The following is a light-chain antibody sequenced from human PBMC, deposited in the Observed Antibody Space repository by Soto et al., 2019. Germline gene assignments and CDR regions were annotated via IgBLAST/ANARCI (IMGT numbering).Light chain of an antibody. CDR2: WAS. CDR3: HQFFHAPT. CDR1: QSVLFVSNNKNF. J-gene: IGKJ1*01. Sequence: VLTQSPDSLAVSLGGRATIHCRSNQSVLFVSNNKNFLAWYQQTPGQPPKLFLNWASTRESGVPDRFIGGGSGTEFTLTISSLDAEDVAVYYCHQFFHAPTFGQGTKVDIK. V-gene: IGKV4-1*01.